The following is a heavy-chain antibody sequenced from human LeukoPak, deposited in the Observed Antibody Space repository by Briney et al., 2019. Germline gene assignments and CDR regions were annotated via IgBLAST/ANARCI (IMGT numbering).Heavy chain of an antibody. CDR2: IKGDGSVE. D-gene: IGHD3-10*01. Sequence: GGSLRLSCAASGFDFSNSWMNWVRQAPERGLEWVANIKGDGSVESYADSVRGRFTISRDNGKNSLFLHMTRLRAEDTAVYYCARDFSGRNWFDPWGQGTLVTVSS. CDR1: GFDFSNSW. CDR3: ARDFSGRNWFDP. V-gene: IGHV3-7*01. J-gene: IGHJ5*02.